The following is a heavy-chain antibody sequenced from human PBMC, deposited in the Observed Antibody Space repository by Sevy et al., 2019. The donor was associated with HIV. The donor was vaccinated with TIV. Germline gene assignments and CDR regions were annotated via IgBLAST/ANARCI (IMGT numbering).Heavy chain of an antibody. CDR2: ISYDGSNK. CDR1: GFTFSSYA. J-gene: IGHJ6*02. V-gene: IGHV3-30-3*01. D-gene: IGHD3-22*01. Sequence: GESLKISCAASGFTFSSYAMHWVRQAPGKGLEWVAVISYDGSNKYYADSVKGRFTISRDNSKNTLYLQMNSLRAEDTAVYYSARGYYDSSGYFYGMDVWGQGTTVTVSS. CDR3: ARGYYDSSGYFYGMDV.